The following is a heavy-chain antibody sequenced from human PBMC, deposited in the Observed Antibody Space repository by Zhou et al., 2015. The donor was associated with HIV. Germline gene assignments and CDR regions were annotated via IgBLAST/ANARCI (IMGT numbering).Heavy chain of an antibody. V-gene: IGHV1-8*02. Sequence: QVQLVQSGAEVKKPGSSVKVSCKASGGTFSSYAISWVRQAPGQGLEWMGWMNPNSGNTGYAQKFQGRVTMTRNTSISTAYMELSSLRSEDTAVYYCAMGGYCSSTSCYNDYYYYGMDVWGQGTTVTVSS. CDR1: GGTFSSYA. D-gene: IGHD2-2*02. J-gene: IGHJ6*02. CDR3: AMGGYCSSTSCYNDYYYYGMDV. CDR2: MNPNSGNT.